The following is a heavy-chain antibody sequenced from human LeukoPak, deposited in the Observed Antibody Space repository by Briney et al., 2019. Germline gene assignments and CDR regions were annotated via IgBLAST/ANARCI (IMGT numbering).Heavy chain of an antibody. CDR1: GFTFSCYA. Sequence: GGSLRLSCTVSGFTFSCYAMSWVRQAPGKGLEWVSAISSTGGNTYHADSVKGRFTISRDNSKNTLYLQMNSLRVEDTAVYYCARRGESTNYGDYRFDSWGQGTLVIVSS. J-gene: IGHJ4*02. CDR2: ISSTGGNT. D-gene: IGHD4-17*01. CDR3: ARRGESTNYGDYRFDS. V-gene: IGHV3-23*01.